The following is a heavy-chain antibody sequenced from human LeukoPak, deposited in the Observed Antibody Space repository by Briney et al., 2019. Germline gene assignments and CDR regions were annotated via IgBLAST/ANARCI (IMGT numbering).Heavy chain of an antibody. CDR3: ASTIQHAFDS. V-gene: IGHV4-61*02. CDR2: VYTSGNT. D-gene: IGHD2-2*01. J-gene: IGHJ3*02. CDR1: GGSISSGTYY. Sequence: SETLSLTCTVSGGSISSGTYYWSWIRQPAGKGLEWIGRVYTSGNTNCNPSLKSRVAISVDTSNNRFSLQLSSVAAADTAVYYCASTIQHAFDSWGQGTMVTVST.